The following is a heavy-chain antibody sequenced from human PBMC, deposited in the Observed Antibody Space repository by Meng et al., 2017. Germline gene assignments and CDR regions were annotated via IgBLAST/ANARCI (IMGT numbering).Heavy chain of an antibody. CDR1: GFTFDDYA. CDR3: AKDGYCSSTSCYFSYYYYGMDV. D-gene: IGHD2-2*01. V-gene: IGHV3-9*01. CDR2: ISWNSGSI. J-gene: IGHJ6*02. Sequence: GRSLRLSCAASGFTFDDYAMHWVRQAPGKGLEWVSGISWNSGSIGYADSVKGRFTISRDNAKNSLYLQMNSLRAEDTALYYCAKDGYCSSTSCYFSYYYYGMDVWGQGTTVTVSS.